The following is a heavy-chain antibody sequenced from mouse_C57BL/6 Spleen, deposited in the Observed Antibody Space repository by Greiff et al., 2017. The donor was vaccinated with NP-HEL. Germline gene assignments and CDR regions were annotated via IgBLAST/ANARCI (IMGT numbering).Heavy chain of an antibody. D-gene: IGHD2-4*01. J-gene: IGHJ4*01. CDR2: IDPANGNT. CDR3: ARSGYDYDYYYAMDD. V-gene: IGHV14-3*01. CDR1: GFNIKNTY. Sequence: VQLQQSVAELVRPGASVKLSCTASGFNIKNTYMPWVKQRPEQGLEWIGRIDPANGNTKYAPKFQGKATITADTSSNTAYLQLSSLTSEDTAIYYCARSGYDYDYYYAMDDWGQGTSVTVSS.